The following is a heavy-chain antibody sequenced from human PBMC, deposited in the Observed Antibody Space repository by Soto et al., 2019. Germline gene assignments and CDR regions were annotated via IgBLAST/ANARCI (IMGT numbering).Heavy chain of an antibody. Sequence: SVKVSCKASGGTFSSYAISWVRQAPGQGLEWMGGIIPIFGTANYAQKFQGRVAITADKSTSTAYMELSSLRSEDTAVYYCARGPKRTYYFDYWGQGTLVTVSS. CDR1: GGTFSSYA. V-gene: IGHV1-69*06. J-gene: IGHJ4*02. CDR2: IIPIFGTA. CDR3: ARGPKRTYYFDY.